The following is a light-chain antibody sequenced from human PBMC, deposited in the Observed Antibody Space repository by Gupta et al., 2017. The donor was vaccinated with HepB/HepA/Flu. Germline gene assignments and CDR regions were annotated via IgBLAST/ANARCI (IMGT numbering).Light chain of an antibody. J-gene: IGLJ2*01. CDR3: GTWDSSLSAAV. Sequence: QSALTQPPSVSAALGQKVNIPCTGSSSNIGNNYVAWYQQLPGSAPKLLIYEDNKRPSGIPDRFSGSKSGTSATLCITVLHTGDEADYYCGTWDSSLSAAVFGGGTELTVL. CDR1: SSNIGNNY. V-gene: IGLV1-51*02. CDR2: EDN.